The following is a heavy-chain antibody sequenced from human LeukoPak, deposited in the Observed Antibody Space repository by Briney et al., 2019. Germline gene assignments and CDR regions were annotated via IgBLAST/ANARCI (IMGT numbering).Heavy chain of an antibody. Sequence: RAGGSLRLSCAASGFTFDDYGMSWVRQAPGKGLEWVSDINWNGGSTGYADSVKGRFTISRDNAKNSLYLQMNSLRAEDTALYHCARDRGQWELRDDAFDIWGQGTMVTVSS. CDR3: ARDRGQWELRDDAFDI. D-gene: IGHD1-26*01. CDR1: GFTFDDYG. J-gene: IGHJ3*02. V-gene: IGHV3-20*01. CDR2: INWNGGST.